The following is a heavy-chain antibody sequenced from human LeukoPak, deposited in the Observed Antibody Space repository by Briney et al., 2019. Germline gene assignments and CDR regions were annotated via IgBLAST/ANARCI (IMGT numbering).Heavy chain of an antibody. CDR1: GFTFSNYA. Sequence: GGSLRLSCAASGFTFSNYAMSWVRQAPGKGLEWVSIFSGSGGSAYYADSVKGRFTISRDNSKNTLYLQMNSLRVEDTAIYYCAKDSPLVMVHDYWGQGTLVTVSS. CDR2: FSGSGGSA. V-gene: IGHV3-23*01. CDR3: AKDSPLVMVHDY. D-gene: IGHD3-9*01. J-gene: IGHJ4*02.